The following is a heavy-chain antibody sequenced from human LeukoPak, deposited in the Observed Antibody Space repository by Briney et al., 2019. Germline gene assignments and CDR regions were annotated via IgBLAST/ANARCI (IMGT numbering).Heavy chain of an antibody. V-gene: IGHV3-48*01. CDR2: ISSSSSTI. CDR3: ARDLRRVGVAAGPNWFDP. J-gene: IGHJ5*02. Sequence: GESLRLSCAASGFTFSSYSMNWVRQAPGKGLEWVSYISSSSSTIYYADSVKGRFTISRDNAKNSLYLQMNSLRAEDTAVYYCARDLRRVGVAAGPNWFDPWGQGTLVTVSS. CDR1: GFTFSSYS. D-gene: IGHD6-6*01.